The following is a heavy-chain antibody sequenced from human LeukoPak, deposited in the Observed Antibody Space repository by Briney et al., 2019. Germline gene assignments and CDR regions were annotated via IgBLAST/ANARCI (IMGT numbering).Heavy chain of an antibody. CDR3: TRVQAGRSGLMDV. J-gene: IGHJ6*02. D-gene: IGHD2-8*02. V-gene: IGHV3-74*01. CDR2: ISPEGSGT. CDR1: GFSLSGYW. Sequence: GGSLRLSCAASGFSLSGYWMHWVRQAPGKGLVWVSRISPEGSGTTYADSVKGRFTISRDNSKNTLYLQMNSLRDEDAAVYRCTRVQAGRSGLMDVWGRGTAVTVSS.